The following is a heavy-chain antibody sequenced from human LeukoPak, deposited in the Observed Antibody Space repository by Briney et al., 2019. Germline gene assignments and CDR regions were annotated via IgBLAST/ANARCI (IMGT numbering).Heavy chain of an antibody. J-gene: IGHJ4*02. V-gene: IGHV4-39*01. D-gene: IGHD3-22*01. CDR3: ARLLHDSRGYYYFDY. Sequence: SETLSLTCTVSGGSISSSSYYWGWIRQPPGEGLQWLGSIYYSGSPYDNPSLKSRVTISVDTSKNQFSLKLSSVTATDTAVYYCARLLHDSRGYYYFDYWGPGTLVTVSS. CDR2: IYYSGSP. CDR1: GGSISSSSYY.